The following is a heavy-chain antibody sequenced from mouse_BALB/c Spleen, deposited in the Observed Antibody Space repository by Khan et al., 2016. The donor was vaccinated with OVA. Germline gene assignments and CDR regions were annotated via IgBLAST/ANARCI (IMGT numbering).Heavy chain of an antibody. CDR3: ARQGGIYDGPFDY. CDR2: VSSGGSYT. CDR1: GFTFYNYA. V-gene: IGHV5-9-3*01. Sequence: EVELVESGGGLVKPGGSLKLSCAASGFTFYNYAMSWVCQTPEKRLEWVATVSSGGSYTSYPDSVKGRFTISRDNAKNPLYLQMSSLRSEDTAIYYCARQGGIYDGPFDYWGQGTTLTVAA. J-gene: IGHJ2*01. D-gene: IGHD2-3*01.